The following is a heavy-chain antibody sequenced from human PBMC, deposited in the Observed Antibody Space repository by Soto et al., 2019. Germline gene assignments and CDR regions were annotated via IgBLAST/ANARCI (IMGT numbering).Heavy chain of an antibody. J-gene: IGHJ4*02. CDR1: GGSFRNFG. CDR2: IIPIFGTP. Sequence: QGQLVQSGAEVQKPGSSVKVSCKASGGSFRNFGITWVRQAPGQGLEWMGGIIPIFGTPKYAQKFQGRVIISADESTGTAYMEVTNVRAEDTAVYYCARASPDICKGDSCCRVDSWFEVWGQGTLVTVSS. V-gene: IGHV1-69*01. CDR3: ARASPDICKGDSCCRVDSWFEV. D-gene: IGHD3-10*01.